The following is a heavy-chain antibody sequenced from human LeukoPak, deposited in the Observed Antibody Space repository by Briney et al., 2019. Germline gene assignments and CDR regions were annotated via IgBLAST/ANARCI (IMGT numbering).Heavy chain of an antibody. D-gene: IGHD3-10*01. J-gene: IGHJ4*02. CDR3: ARDYYYYDSGSYYTNIAN. CDR1: GFTLSSYS. Sequence: PGGSLRLSCAASGFTLSSYSMSWVRQAPGKGLEWVANIKQDGSEKYYVDSVKGRFTISRDNAKNSLYLQMNSLRAEDTAVYYCARDYYYYDSGSYYTNIANWGQGTLVTVSS. V-gene: IGHV3-7*01. CDR2: IKQDGSEK.